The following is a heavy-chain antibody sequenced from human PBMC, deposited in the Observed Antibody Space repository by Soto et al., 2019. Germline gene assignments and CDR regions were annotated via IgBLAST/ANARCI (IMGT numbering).Heavy chain of an antibody. J-gene: IGHJ3*02. V-gene: IGHV3-33*01. Sequence: QVQLVESGGGVVQPGRSLRLSCAASGFTFSSYGMHWVRQAPGKGLEWVAVIWYDGRNKYYADSVKGRFTISRDNSKNTLYLQMNSLRAEDTAVYYCARDGVTDDAFDIWGQGTMVTVSS. CDR1: GFTFSSYG. CDR3: ARDGVTDDAFDI. D-gene: IGHD2-21*02. CDR2: IWYDGRNK.